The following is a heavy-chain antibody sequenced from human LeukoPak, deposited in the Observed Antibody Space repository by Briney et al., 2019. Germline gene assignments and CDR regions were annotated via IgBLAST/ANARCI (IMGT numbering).Heavy chain of an antibody. J-gene: IGHJ6*02. CDR2: IYHSGST. CDR1: GGSISSGGYS. Sequence: SQTLSLTCAVSGGSISSGGYSWSWIRQPPGKGLEWIRYIYHSGSTYYNPSLKSRVTISVDRSKNQFSLKLSSVTAADTAVYYCARTSTVVTPTHYYYYGMDVWGQGTTVTVSS. V-gene: IGHV4-30-2*01. CDR3: ARTSTVVTPTHYYYYGMDV. D-gene: IGHD4-23*01.